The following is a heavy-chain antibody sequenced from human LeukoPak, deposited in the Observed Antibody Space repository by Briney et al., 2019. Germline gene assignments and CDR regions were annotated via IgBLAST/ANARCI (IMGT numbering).Heavy chain of an antibody. V-gene: IGHV3-30*04. CDR1: GFTFSSYA. J-gene: IGHJ4*02. Sequence: GGSLRLSCAASGFTFSSYAMHWVRQAPGKGLEWVALIPYDGSNKYYADSVKGRFTVSRDNAKNSLYLQMNSLRAEDTAVYYCARGGSSNWLIDYWGQGTLVTVSS. CDR2: IPYDGSNK. D-gene: IGHD6-13*01. CDR3: ARGGSSNWLIDY.